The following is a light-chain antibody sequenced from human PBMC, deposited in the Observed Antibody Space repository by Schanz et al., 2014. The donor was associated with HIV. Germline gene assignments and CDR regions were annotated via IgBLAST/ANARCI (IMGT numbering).Light chain of an antibody. CDR3: QQYYSSPLT. J-gene: IGKJ4*01. CDR2: AAS. V-gene: IGKV1-8*01. CDR1: QGISNY. Sequence: AIRITQSPPSLSASTGDRVTIACRARQGISNYLAWYQQKPGRAPKLLISAASTLQSGVPSRFSGSGSGTDFTLTISCLQSEDFATYYCQQYYSSPLTFGGGTKVEIK.